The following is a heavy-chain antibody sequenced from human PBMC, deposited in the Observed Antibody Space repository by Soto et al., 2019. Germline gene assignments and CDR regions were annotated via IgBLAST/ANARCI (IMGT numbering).Heavy chain of an antibody. Sequence: LRLSCTGSGFDFGDYYMSWIRQAPGKGLEWVSYIDSGDGTTYYTDSVKGRFTISRDNAKKTVYLQMSSLRVEDTALYYCVRPYYSSSWFPFDRWGQGTLVTVS. J-gene: IGHJ4*02. D-gene: IGHD6-13*01. V-gene: IGHV3-11*01. CDR3: VRPYYSSSWFPFDR. CDR2: IDSGDGTT. CDR1: GFDFGDYY.